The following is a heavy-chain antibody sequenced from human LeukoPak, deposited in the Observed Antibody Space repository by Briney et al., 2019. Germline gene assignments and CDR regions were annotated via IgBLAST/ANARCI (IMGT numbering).Heavy chain of an antibody. V-gene: IGHV3-7*01. J-gene: IGHJ4*02. Sequence: PGGSLRLSCVASGFTFSSYWMSWVRQAPGKGLEWVANIKQDGSEKYYVDSVKGRFTISRDNAKNSLYLQMNSLRAEDTAVYYCAREVVGITMIFDYWGQGTLVTVSS. D-gene: IGHD3-22*01. CDR2: IKQDGSEK. CDR3: AREVVGITMIFDY. CDR1: GFTFSSYW.